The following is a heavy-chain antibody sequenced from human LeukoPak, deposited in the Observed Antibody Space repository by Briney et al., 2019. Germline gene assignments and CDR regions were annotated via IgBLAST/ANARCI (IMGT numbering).Heavy chain of an antibody. CDR3: ARLPLGYCSSTSCRYWYFDL. D-gene: IGHD2-2*01. V-gene: IGHV4-39*01. Sequence: SETLSLTCTVSGGSISSSSYYWGWIRQPPGKGLEWIGSIYYSGSTYYNPSLKSRVTISVDTSKNQFSLKLSSVTAADTAVYYCARLPLGYCSSTSCRYWYFDLWGRGTLVTVSS. CDR2: IYYSGST. J-gene: IGHJ2*01. CDR1: GGSISSSSYY.